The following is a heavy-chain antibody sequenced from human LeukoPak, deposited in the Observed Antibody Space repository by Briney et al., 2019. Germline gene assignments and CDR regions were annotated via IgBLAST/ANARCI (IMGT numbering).Heavy chain of an antibody. J-gene: IGHJ5*02. D-gene: IGHD3-9*01. CDR1: GGTFSSYA. Sequence: SVKVSCKASGGTFSSYAISWVRQAPGQGLEWMGGIIPIFGTANYAQKFQGRVTITADESTSTAYMELSSLRSEDTAVYCCARDVLRYFDWLRRGVGKFDPWGQGTLVTVSS. CDR3: ARDVLRYFDWLRRGVGKFDP. CDR2: IIPIFGTA. V-gene: IGHV1-69*13.